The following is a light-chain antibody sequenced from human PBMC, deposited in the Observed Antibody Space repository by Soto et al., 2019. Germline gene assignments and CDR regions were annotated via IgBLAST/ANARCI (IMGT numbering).Light chain of an antibody. CDR3: QQYYSYPLT. J-gene: IGKJ4*01. Sequence: IRVTQSPSSLSAYTGDRVTITRRASQGISSYLAWYQQKPGKAPKLLIYAASTLPSGVPSRFSGSGSGTDFTLTISCLQSEDFATYYCQQYYSYPLTFGGGTKVDIK. V-gene: IGKV1-8*01. CDR1: QGISSY. CDR2: AAS.